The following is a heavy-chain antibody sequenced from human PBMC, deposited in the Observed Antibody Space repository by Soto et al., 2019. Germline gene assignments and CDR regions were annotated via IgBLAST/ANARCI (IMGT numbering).Heavy chain of an antibody. CDR1: GFTFSSYG. CDR2: ISYDGSNK. J-gene: IGHJ6*02. V-gene: IGHV3-30*18. Sequence: QVQLVESGGGVVQPGRSLRLSCAASGFTFSSYGMHWVRQAPGKGLEWVAVISYDGSNKYYADSVKGRFTISRDNSKNTLYLQMNSLSAEDTAVYYCANWGCSSTSCYTYGMDVWGQATTVTVSS. D-gene: IGHD2-2*02. CDR3: ANWGCSSTSCYTYGMDV.